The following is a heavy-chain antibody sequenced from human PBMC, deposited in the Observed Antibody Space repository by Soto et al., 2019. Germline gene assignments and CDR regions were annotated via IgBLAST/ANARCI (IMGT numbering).Heavy chain of an antibody. CDR1: GFTFSSYG. J-gene: IGHJ6*02. Sequence: QVQLVESGGGVVQPGRSLRLSCAASGFTFSSYGMHWVRQAPGKGLEWVAVIWYDGSNKYYADSVKGRFTISRDNSKNTLYLQMNSLRAEDTAVYYCAITGAAAGIPRYYYYYGMDVWGQGTTVTVSS. CDR2: IWYDGSNK. D-gene: IGHD6-13*01. V-gene: IGHV3-33*01. CDR3: AITGAAAGIPRYYYYYGMDV.